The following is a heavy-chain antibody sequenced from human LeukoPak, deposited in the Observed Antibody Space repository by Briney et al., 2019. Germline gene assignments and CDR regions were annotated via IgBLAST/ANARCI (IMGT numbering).Heavy chain of an antibody. J-gene: IGHJ3*02. CDR2: IYHSGST. CDR3: ARPYGYSSLRYAFDI. CDR1: GGSISSSNW. V-gene: IGHV4-4*02. D-gene: IGHD6-13*01. Sequence: PSGTLSLTCAVSGGSISSSNWWSWVRQPPGKGLEWIGEIYHSGSTNYNPSLKSRVTISVDTSKNQFSLKLSSVTAADTAVYYCARPYGYSSLRYAFDIWGQGTMVTVSS.